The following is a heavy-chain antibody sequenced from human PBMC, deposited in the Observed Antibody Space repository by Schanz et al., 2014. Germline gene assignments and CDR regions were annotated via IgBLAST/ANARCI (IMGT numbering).Heavy chain of an antibody. V-gene: IGHV1-46*03. CDR3: ARGSPENMIRGELDY. CDR2: INPIGGST. J-gene: IGHJ4*02. CDR1: GYTFSDYY. Sequence: QVQLVQSGPEVKKPGASVKVSCKASGYTFSDYYIHWVRQAPGQGLEWMGIINPIGGSTTYAQKFRGAVTLTTDTSTDTAYLELTSLRSEDTAVYYCARGSPENMIRGELDYWGQGTLVTVSS. D-gene: IGHD3-10*01.